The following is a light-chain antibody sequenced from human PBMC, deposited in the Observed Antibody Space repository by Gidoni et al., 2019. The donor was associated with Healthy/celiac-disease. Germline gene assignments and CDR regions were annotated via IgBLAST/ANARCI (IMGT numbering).Light chain of an antibody. CDR2: DAS. J-gene: IGKJ4*01. CDR1: QSVSSY. V-gene: IGKV3-11*01. Sequence: EIVLTQSPATLSSSPGDRATLSCRASQSVSSYLAWYQQKPGQAPRPLIYDASNTATGIPARFSGSGSGTDFTLTISSLEPEDFAVYYCQQRSNWPLLTFGGGTKVEIK. CDR3: QQRSNWPLLT.